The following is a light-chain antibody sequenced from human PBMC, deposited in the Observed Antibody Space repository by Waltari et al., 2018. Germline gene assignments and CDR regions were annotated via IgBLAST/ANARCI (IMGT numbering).Light chain of an antibody. J-gene: IGLJ2*01. CDR3: QTWASTSAV. CDR2: RDN. V-gene: IGLV3-1*01. Sequence: SYVLTQPPSLSVSPGQTATLTCSGDELGGKYVSWYKQRPVQEPILVIFRDNKRPSGRPVRFSASNSGNMATLTISGTQTIDEADYYGQTWASTSAVFGGGTKLTVL. CDR1: ELGGKY.